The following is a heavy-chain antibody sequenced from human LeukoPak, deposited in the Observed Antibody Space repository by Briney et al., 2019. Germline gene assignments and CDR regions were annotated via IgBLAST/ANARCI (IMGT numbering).Heavy chain of an antibody. CDR1: GFTFSSYA. J-gene: IGHJ4*02. Sequence: TGGSLRLSCAASGFTFSSYAMHWVRQAPGKGLEWVAVISYDGSNKYYADSVKGRFTISRDNSKNTLYLQMNSLRAEDTAVYYCARVMVRGVIKDYWGQGTLVTVSS. V-gene: IGHV3-30*01. D-gene: IGHD3-10*01. CDR3: ARVMVRGVIKDY. CDR2: ISYDGSNK.